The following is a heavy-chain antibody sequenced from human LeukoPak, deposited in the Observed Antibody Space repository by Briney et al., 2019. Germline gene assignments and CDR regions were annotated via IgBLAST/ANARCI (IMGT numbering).Heavy chain of an antibody. J-gene: IGHJ4*02. D-gene: IGHD2-15*01. Sequence: GGSLRLSCAASGFTFSSCAMSWVRQAPGKGLEWVANIKQGGSEKYYVDSVKGRFTISRDNAKNSLYLQMNSLRAEDTAVYYCASTSRYCSGGSCTPFDYWGQGTLVTVSS. CDR2: IKQGGSEK. V-gene: IGHV3-7*01. CDR1: GFTFSSCA. CDR3: ASTSRYCSGGSCTPFDY.